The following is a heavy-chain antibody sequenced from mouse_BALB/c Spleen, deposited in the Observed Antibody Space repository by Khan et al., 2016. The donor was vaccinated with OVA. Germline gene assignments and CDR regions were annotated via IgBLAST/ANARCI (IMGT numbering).Heavy chain of an antibody. CDR3: ARGGAAYYRNDGGAREY. D-gene: IGHD2-14*01. CDR1: GYTFTTAG. Sequence: HIQSVLSGPELKKPGETVRISCKASGYTFTTAGIQWVQKMPGKGLKWIGWINTHSGVPKYAEDFKGRFAFSLEISVNTAYLQITTLKNEDTATYFCARGGAAYYRNDGGAREYWGQGTSVTVSS. J-gene: IGHJ4*01. CDR2: INTHSGVP. V-gene: IGHV9-4*02.